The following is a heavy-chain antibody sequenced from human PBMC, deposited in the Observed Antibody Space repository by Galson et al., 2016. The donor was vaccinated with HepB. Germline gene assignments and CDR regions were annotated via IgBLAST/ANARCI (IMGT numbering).Heavy chain of an antibody. CDR1: GLAF. D-gene: IGHD3-10*01. CDR3: ARALYDSGLLFFDL. CDR2: IAHHGGSI. J-gene: IGHJ4*02. V-gene: IGHV3-33*05. Sequence: SLRLSCAASGLAFMHWVRQAPGKGLEWVAVIAHHGGSIYYADPVRGRFTISRDNSENTVSLQMNSLRAEDTAVYYCARALYDSGLLFFDLWGQGTLVTVSS.